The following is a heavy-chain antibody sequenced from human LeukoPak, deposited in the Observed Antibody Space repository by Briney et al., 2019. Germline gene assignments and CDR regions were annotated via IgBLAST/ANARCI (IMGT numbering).Heavy chain of an antibody. Sequence: AGGSLRLSCAASGFTFSSYAMSWVRQAPGKGLECVSSISGGGDSTYYADSVKGRFTISRDNSKNTLYVQMNSLRAEDTAIYYCAKYVDTAMVRSGLLRWGQGTLVTVSS. CDR3: AKYVDTAMVRSGLLR. CDR2: ISGGGDST. D-gene: IGHD5-18*01. V-gene: IGHV3-23*01. CDR1: GFTFSSYA. J-gene: IGHJ4*02.